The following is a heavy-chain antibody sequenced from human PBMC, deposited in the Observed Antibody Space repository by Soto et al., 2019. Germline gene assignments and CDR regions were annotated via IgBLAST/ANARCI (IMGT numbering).Heavy chain of an antibody. J-gene: IGHJ6*02. CDR3: ARPQYCSSHSCNYGMDV. V-gene: IGHV3-33*01. Sequence: QVQLVESGGGVVQPGMSLRLACEASGINFRSYAMHWVRQAPGKGLEWVAVIWYDGRQLDYGDSVRGRFTISRDISNNTMDLQMNSLRAEDTATYYCARPQYCSSHSCNYGMDVWGQGTSVTVSS. D-gene: IGHD2-2*01. CDR1: GINFRSYA. CDR2: IWYDGRQL.